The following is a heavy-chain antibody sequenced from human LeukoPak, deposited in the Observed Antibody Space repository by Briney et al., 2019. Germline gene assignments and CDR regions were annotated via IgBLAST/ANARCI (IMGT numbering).Heavy chain of an antibody. J-gene: IGHJ5*02. CDR3: ATTLNTGFFQS. Sequence: XWVSAVSGSGGDTYYADFVTGRFTFSRDNSKNTLYVLLNSLRAEDTAVYYCATTLNTGFFQSWGRGTLVTVSS. D-gene: IGHD5-18*01. V-gene: IGHV3-23*01. CDR2: VSGSGGDT.